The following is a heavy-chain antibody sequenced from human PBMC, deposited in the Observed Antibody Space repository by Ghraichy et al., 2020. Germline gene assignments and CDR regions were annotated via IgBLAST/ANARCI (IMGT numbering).Heavy chain of an antibody. V-gene: IGHV3-21*01. CDR2: IDLTSSYI. Sequence: GGSLRLSCVASGFPFSDYSMNWVRQAPGKGLEWVSSIDLTSSYIYYADSLKGRFTISRDNARNSLYLQMNSLRAEDTAVYYCARDRLHLNGDVVSLVQGALGNVSP. CDR3: ARDRLHLNGDVVS. J-gene: IGHJ5*01. CDR1: GFPFSDYS. D-gene: IGHD2-21*02.